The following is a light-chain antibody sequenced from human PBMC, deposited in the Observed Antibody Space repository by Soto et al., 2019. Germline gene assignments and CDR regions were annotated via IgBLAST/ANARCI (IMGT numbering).Light chain of an antibody. CDR3: SSYTSSNTLV. J-gene: IGLJ3*02. CDR1: SNDV. V-gene: IGLV2-14*03. CDR2: DDT. Sequence: QSVLTQPASVSGSPGQSIPIFCTGTSNDVSWYQQQPGKAPKLMIYDDTNRPSGVSNRFSGSKSGNTASLTISGLQAEDEADYYFSSYTSSNTLVFGGGTKLTVL.